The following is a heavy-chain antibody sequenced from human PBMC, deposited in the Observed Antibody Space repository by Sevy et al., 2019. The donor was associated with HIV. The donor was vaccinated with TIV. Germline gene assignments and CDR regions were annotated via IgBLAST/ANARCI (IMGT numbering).Heavy chain of an antibody. D-gene: IGHD6-6*01. J-gene: IGHJ6*02. V-gene: IGHV4-59*01. CDR1: SGSISNYY. Sequence: SQTLSLTCTVSSGSISNYYWSWIRQPPGKGLEWIGYMSYSGNTDYNPSLKSRVTISIDTSKNQFSLKLSSVTAADTAVYYCAREQHEYISFPKKRYYYYGMDVWGQGTTVTVSS. CDR3: AREQHEYISFPKKRYYYYGMDV. CDR2: MSYSGNT.